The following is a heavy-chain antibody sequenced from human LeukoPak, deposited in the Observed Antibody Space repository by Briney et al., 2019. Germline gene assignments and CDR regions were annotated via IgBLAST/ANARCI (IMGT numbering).Heavy chain of an antibody. V-gene: IGHV1-2*02. Sequence: ASVKVSCKASGYTFTGYYMHWVRQAPGQGLEWMGWINPNSGGTNYAQKFQGRVTMTRDTSISTAYMELSRLRSDDTAVYYCARDSGFEWELPYWGQGTLVTVSS. D-gene: IGHD1-26*01. CDR2: INPNSGGT. CDR1: GYTFTGYY. J-gene: IGHJ4*02. CDR3: ARDSGFEWELPY.